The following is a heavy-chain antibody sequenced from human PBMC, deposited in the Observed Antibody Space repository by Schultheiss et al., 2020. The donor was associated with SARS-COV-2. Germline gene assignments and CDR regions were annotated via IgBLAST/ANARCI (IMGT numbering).Heavy chain of an antibody. CDR1: GGSFSGYY. Sequence: SETLSLTCAVYGGSFSGYYWSWIRQPPGKGLEWIGEINHSGSTNYNPSLKSRVTISVDTSKNQFSLKLSSVTAADTAVYYCARDYCSSTSCNPDYWGQGTLVTVSS. CDR2: INHSGST. D-gene: IGHD2-2*01. J-gene: IGHJ4*02. V-gene: IGHV4-34*01. CDR3: ARDYCSSTSCNPDY.